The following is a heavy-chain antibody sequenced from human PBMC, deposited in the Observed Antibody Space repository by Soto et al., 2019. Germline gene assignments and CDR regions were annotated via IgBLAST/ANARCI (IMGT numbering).Heavy chain of an antibody. CDR3: AKAPDIGLQYASFDY. CDR1: GFTFHDYA. Sequence: GGSLRLSCAVSGFTFHDYAMHWVRQAPGKGLEWVSGISWNSGYVGYADSVKGRFSISRDNAKNSLYLQMSSLRAEDTALYYCAKAPDIGLQYASFDYWGQGTLVTVSS. CDR2: ISWNSGYV. J-gene: IGHJ4*02. V-gene: IGHV3-9*01.